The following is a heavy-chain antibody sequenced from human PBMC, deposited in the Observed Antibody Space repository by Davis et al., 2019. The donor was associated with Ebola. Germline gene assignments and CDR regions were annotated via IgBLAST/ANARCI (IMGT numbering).Heavy chain of an antibody. CDR2: ISGSGAST. J-gene: IGHJ4*02. Sequence: GESLKISCAASGFTFSSYAMNWVRQAPGKGLEWVSGISGSGASTYYADSVKGRFSISRDNSKNTLYLQMNSLRAEDTAVYYCARVALAGDPDYWGQGTLVTVSS. D-gene: IGHD4-17*01. CDR3: ARVALAGDPDY. CDR1: GFTFSSYA. V-gene: IGHV3-23*01.